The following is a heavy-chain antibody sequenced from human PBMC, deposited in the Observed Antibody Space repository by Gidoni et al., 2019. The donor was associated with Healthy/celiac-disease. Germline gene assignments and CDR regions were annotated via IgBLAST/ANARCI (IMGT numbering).Heavy chain of an antibody. V-gene: IGHV3-30*04. CDR2: ISYDGSNK. CDR1: GFTFSSYA. CDR3: ARGGYCSGGSCYSSAYFDY. J-gene: IGHJ4*02. D-gene: IGHD2-15*01. Sequence: QVQLVESGGGVVQPGRSLRLSCAASGFTFSSYAMPWVRQAPGKGLEWVAVISYDGSNKYYADSVKGRFTISRDNSKNTLYLQMNSLRAEDTAVYYCARGGYCSGGSCYSSAYFDYWGQGTLVTVSS.